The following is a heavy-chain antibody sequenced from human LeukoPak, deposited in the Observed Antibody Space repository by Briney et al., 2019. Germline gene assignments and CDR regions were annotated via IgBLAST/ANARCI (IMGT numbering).Heavy chain of an antibody. J-gene: IGHJ4*02. Sequence: GGSLRLSCAASGFTFSNAWMNWVRQAPGKGLEWISYISSSGSTINYADSVKGRFTISRDSAKNSLYLQMNSLRDEDTAVYHCARDRDSGDYTAAPGDYWGQGTLVTVSS. V-gene: IGHV3-48*02. D-gene: IGHD4-17*01. CDR1: GFTFSNAW. CDR3: ARDRDSGDYTAAPGDY. CDR2: ISSSGSTI.